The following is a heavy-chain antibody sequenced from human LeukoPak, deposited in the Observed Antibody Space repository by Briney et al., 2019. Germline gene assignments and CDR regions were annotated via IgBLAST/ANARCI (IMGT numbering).Heavy chain of an antibody. J-gene: IGHJ4*02. CDR1: GGSINGDY. D-gene: IGHD4-11*01. CDR2: VYYNGAT. V-gene: IGHV4-59*01. Sequence: PSETLSLTCTVSGGSINGDYWSWVRHRPPQGLERIGYVYYNGATNYNSSLKSRVTISVDTSKNQISLTLTSLSAADTAVYYCARDGFSNFHNFDYWGQGSLVTVSS. CDR3: ARDGFSNFHNFDY.